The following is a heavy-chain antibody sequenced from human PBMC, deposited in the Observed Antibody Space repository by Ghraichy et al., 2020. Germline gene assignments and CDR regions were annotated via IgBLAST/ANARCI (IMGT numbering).Heavy chain of an antibody. CDR1: GGSFSGYY. CDR2: INHSGST. V-gene: IGHV4-34*01. J-gene: IGHJ4*02. D-gene: IGHD5-18*01. Sequence: ETLSLTCAVYGGSFSGYYWSWIRQPPGKGLEWIGEINHSGSTNYNPSLKSLVTISVDTSKNQFSLKLSSVTAADTAVYYCARDVDTAMVFGYWGQGTLVTVSS. CDR3: ARDVDTAMVFGY.